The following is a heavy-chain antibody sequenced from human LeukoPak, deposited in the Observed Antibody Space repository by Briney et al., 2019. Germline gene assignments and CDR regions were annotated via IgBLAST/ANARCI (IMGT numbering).Heavy chain of an antibody. D-gene: IGHD3-22*01. CDR1: GGSISSYY. J-gene: IGHJ4*02. CDR3: ARGLGYYYDSSGYYYFDY. Sequence: SETLSLTCTVSGGSISSYYWSWIRQPVGKGLEWIGRVYTSGSTNYNPSLKSRVTMSVDTSKNQFSLKLSSVTAADTAVYYCARGLGYYYDSSGYYYFDYWGQGTLVTVSS. CDR2: VYTSGST. V-gene: IGHV4-4*07.